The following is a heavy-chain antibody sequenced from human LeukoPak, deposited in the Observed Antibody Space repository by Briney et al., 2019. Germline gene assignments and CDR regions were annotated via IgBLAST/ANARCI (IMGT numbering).Heavy chain of an antibody. Sequence: ASVKVSCKASGYTFTGYYMHWVRQAPGQGLEWMGWINPNSGGTNYAQKFQGRVTMTRDTSISTAYMELSRLRSDDTAVYYCAREFDYGDSYYYYYYMDVWGKGTTVTVSS. CDR2: INPNSGGT. CDR1: GYTFTGYY. CDR3: AREFDYGDSYYYYYYMDV. J-gene: IGHJ6*03. D-gene: IGHD4-17*01. V-gene: IGHV1-2*02.